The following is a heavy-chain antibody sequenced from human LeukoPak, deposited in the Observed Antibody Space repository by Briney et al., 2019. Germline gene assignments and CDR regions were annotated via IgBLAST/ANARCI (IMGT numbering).Heavy chain of an antibody. D-gene: IGHD6-6*01. CDR2: IYYTGST. Sequence: PSETLSLTCTVSRGSISSYYWSWIRQPPGKGLEWIGYIYYTGSTNYNPSLKSRVTISVDTSKNQFSLKLSSVTAADTAVYYCARMSGSYPSSGSDIWGQGTMVTVSS. J-gene: IGHJ3*02. V-gene: IGHV4-59*08. CDR1: RGSISSYY. CDR3: ARMSGSYPSSGSDI.